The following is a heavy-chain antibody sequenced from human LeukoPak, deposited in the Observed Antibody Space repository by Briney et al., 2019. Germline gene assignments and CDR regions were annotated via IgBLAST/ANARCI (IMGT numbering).Heavy chain of an antibody. CDR1: GFTFSSYA. CDR2: ISGSGGST. CDR3: AKGACSGYDWRRAVVAWDYYFDY. Sequence: PGGSLRLSCAASGFTFSSYAMSWVRQAPGKGLEWVSAISGSGGSTYYADSVKGRFTISRDNSKNTLYLQMNSLRAEDTAVYYCAKGACSGYDWRRAVVAWDYYFDYWGQGTLVTVSS. J-gene: IGHJ4*02. D-gene: IGHD5-12*01. V-gene: IGHV3-23*01.